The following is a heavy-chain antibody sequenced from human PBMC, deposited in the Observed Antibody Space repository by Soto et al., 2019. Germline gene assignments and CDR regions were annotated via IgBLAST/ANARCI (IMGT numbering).Heavy chain of an antibody. J-gene: IGHJ5*02. CDR3: ARGHISSTKNWLDP. V-gene: IGHV1-8*01. CDR2: MNPNSGNT. D-gene: IGHD6-6*01. CDR1: GYTFTSYH. Sequence: SVKVSCKGSGYTFTSYHINWVRQATGQGLEWMGWMNPNSGNTGYAQTLQGRVTMTWDTSISTAYMELSSLRFEDTAVYYCARGHISSTKNWLDPWGQGTLVTVSS.